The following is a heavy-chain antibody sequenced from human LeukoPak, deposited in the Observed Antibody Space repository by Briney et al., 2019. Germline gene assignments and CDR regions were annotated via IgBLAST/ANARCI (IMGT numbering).Heavy chain of an antibody. V-gene: IGHV3-49*04. CDR2: IRSKAYGGTT. CDR1: GFTFGDYA. CDR3: TRDRGGAAGELFDY. D-gene: IGHD3-10*01. Sequence: GGSLRLSCTASGFTFGDYAMSWVRQAPGKGLEWLGFIRSKAYGGTTEYAASVKGRFTISRDDSKSSAYLQMNSLKTEDTAVYYCTRDRGGAAGELFDYWGQGTLVTVSS. J-gene: IGHJ4*02.